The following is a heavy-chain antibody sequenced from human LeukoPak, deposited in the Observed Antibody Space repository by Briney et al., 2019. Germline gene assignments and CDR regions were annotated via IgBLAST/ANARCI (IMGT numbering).Heavy chain of an antibody. CDR3: AKGRYSSSWYSDY. Sequence: GGSLRLSCAASGFTFTSYGMHWVRQAPGQGLEWVAVISYDGSNKYYADSVKGRFTISRDNSKNTLYLQMNSLRAEDTAVYYCAKGRYSSSWYSDYWGQGTLVTVSS. CDR1: GFTFTSYG. CDR2: ISYDGSNK. V-gene: IGHV3-30*18. J-gene: IGHJ4*02. D-gene: IGHD6-13*01.